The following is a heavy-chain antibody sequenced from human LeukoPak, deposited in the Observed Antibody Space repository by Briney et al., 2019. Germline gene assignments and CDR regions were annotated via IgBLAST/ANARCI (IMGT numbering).Heavy chain of an antibody. V-gene: IGHV4-61*02. J-gene: IGHJ4*02. D-gene: IGHD1-1*01. CDR1: GDSISSGSSY. Sequence: PSQTLSLTCTVSGDSISSGSSYWSWIRQPAGKGLEWIGRIYTSGSTNYNPSLKSRVTISVDTSRNQFSLKLSSVTAADTAVYYCARDVGYDPDYWGQGTLVTVSS. CDR3: ARDVGYDPDY. CDR2: IYTSGST.